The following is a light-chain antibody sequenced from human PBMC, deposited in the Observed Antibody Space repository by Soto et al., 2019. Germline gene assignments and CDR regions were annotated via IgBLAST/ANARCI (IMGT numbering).Light chain of an antibody. Sequence: AIQLTQSPSSLSASVGDRVTITCRASQGISSALAWYQQKPGRTPKLLISHASSLEGGVPSRFSGSGSGTDFTLTISSLQPEDFATYSCQQFKNFPHTFGQGTKLEIK. CDR2: HAS. CDR3: QQFKNFPHT. CDR1: QGISSA. J-gene: IGKJ2*01. V-gene: IGKV1D-13*01.